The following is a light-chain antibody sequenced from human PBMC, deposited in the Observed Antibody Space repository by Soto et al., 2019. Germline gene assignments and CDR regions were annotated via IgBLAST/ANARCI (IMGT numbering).Light chain of an antibody. Sequence: QSALTQPASVSGSPGQSITISCTGTSSDVGGYDCVSWYQQYPGKAPKLVIYNVTIRPPEISNRFSGSKSGNTASLTISGLQAEDEADYYCNSYTSRSTYDFGTGTKVTVL. V-gene: IGLV2-14*01. CDR3: NSYTSRSTYD. CDR2: NVT. J-gene: IGLJ1*01. CDR1: SSDVGGYDC.